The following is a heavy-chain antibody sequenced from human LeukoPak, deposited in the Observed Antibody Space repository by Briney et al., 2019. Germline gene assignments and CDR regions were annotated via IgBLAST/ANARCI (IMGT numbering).Heavy chain of an antibody. CDR3: AKDAEPYYYYYYMDV. V-gene: IGHV3-30*18. CDR2: ISYDGSNK. J-gene: IGHJ6*03. CDR1: GFTFSSYG. Sequence: GRSLRLSCAASGFTFSSYGMHWVRQAPGKGLEWVAVISYDGSNKYYADSVKGRFTISRDNSKNTPYLQMNSLRAEDTAVYYCAKDAEPYYYYYYMDVWGKGTTVTVSS. D-gene: IGHD1-14*01.